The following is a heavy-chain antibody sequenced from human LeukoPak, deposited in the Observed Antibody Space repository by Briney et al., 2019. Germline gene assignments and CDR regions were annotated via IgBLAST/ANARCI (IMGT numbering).Heavy chain of an antibody. J-gene: IGHJ4*02. V-gene: IGHV3-66*01. CDR2: IYSGGST. CDR1: GFTVSSNY. Sequence: PGGSLRLSCAASGFTVSSNYMSWVRQAPGKGLEWVSVIYSGGSTYYADSVKGRFTISRDNSKNTLYLQMNSLRAEDTAVYYCARDVYYDSSGYTVWGQGTLVTVSS. D-gene: IGHD3-22*01. CDR3: ARDVYYDSSGYTV.